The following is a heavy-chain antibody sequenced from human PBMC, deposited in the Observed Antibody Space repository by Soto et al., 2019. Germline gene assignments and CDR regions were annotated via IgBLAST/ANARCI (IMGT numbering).Heavy chain of an antibody. V-gene: IGHV3-7*04. CDR1: GFTFSSYW. Sequence: EVQLVESGGGLVQPGGSLRLSCAASGFTFSSYWMSWVRQAPGKGLEWVANIKQDGSEKYYVDSVKGRFTISRDNAKTSLYLQLTRLTAQDTSVYYCARDRLAVADHPTWTFAPWGQGTLVPVSS. D-gene: IGHD6-19*01. CDR2: IKQDGSEK. J-gene: IGHJ5*02. CDR3: ARDRLAVADHPTWTFAP.